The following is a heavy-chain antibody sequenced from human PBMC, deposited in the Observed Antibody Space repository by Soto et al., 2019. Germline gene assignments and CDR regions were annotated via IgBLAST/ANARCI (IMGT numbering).Heavy chain of an antibody. CDR2: TIPSVDRS. CDR1: GGTFSSHG. V-gene: IGHV1-69*01. D-gene: IGHD3-3*01. CDR3: AAGRAFRLIIFSRFFSCALDV. J-gene: IGHJ6*02. Sequence: QVQLVQSGAEVKKPGSSVKVSCQTSGGTFSSHGISWVRQAPGQRLEWLGGTIPSVDRSDYAQNFKGIVTITADEPTSSVTEALRSLRAEDTAVSYRAAGRAFRLIIFSRFFSCALDVWGQGTTVSVSS.